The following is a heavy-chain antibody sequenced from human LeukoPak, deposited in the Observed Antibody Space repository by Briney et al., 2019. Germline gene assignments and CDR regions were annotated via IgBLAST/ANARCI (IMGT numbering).Heavy chain of an antibody. V-gene: IGHV3-7*01. CDR3: ARGPGQQPDPYYYYYMDV. CDR1: GFTFSSYW. D-gene: IGHD6-13*01. Sequence: PGGSLRLSCAASGFTFSSYWMSWVRQAPGKGLEWVANIKQDGSEKYYVDSVKGRFTISRDNAKNSLYLQMNGLRAEDTAVYYCARGPGQQPDPYYYYYMDVWGKGTTVTVSS. CDR2: IKQDGSEK. J-gene: IGHJ6*03.